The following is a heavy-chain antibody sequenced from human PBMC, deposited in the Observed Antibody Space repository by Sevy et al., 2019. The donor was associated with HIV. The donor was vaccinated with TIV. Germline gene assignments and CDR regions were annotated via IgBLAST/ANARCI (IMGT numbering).Heavy chain of an antibody. V-gene: IGHV3-53*01. Sequence: GGFLRLSCAASGFTVSSNYMSWVRQAPGKGLEWVSVIYSGGSTYYADSVKGRFTISRDNSKNTLYLQMNSLRAEDTAVYYCARVSTGLWFRELYFDYWGQGTLVTVSS. CDR2: IYSGGST. CDR1: GFTVSSNY. D-gene: IGHD3-10*01. J-gene: IGHJ4*02. CDR3: ARVSTGLWFRELYFDY.